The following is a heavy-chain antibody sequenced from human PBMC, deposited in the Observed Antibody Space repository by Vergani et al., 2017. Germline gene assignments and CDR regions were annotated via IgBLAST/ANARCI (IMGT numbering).Heavy chain of an antibody. CDR1: GGSISSYY. D-gene: IGHD6-19*01. CDR3: AGGNRRSGLVDY. V-gene: IGHV4-59*08. Sequence: QVQLQESGPGLVKPSETLSLTCTVSGGSISSYYWSWIRQPPGKGLEWIGYIYYSGSTNYNPSLKSRVTISVDTSKNQFSLKLSSVTAADTAVYYCAGGNRRSGLVDYWGQGTLVTVSS. CDR2: IYYSGST. J-gene: IGHJ4*02.